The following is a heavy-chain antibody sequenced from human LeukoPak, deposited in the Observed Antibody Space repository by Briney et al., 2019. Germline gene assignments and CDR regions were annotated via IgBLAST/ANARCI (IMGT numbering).Heavy chain of an antibody. J-gene: IGHJ6*02. D-gene: IGHD3-22*01. CDR2: INPNSGGT. V-gene: IGHV1-2*04. Sequence: GASVKVSCKASGYTFTGYYMHWVRQAPAQGLEWMGWINPNSGGTNYAQKFQGWVTMTRDTSINTAYMELSRLRSDDTAVYYCASGYYDNSGPDPDYYGMDVWDQGTTVTVSS. CDR3: ASGYYDNSGPDPDYYGMDV. CDR1: GYTFTGYY.